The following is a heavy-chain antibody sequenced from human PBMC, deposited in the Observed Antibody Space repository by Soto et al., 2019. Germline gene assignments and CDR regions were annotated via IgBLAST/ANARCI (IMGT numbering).Heavy chain of an antibody. D-gene: IGHD3-3*02. Sequence: GTPGLCGAAAGLTLSSHAMNWVRPAPGKGLEWVSFISLSGSTTYYADSVKRRFTISRDDAKKSLYLQMDSLRADDTAVYYSARESFSASPNFFDYWGQGTLVTVSS. CDR2: ISLSGSTT. CDR3: ARESFSASPNFFDY. J-gene: IGHJ4*02. CDR1: GLTLSSHA. V-gene: IGHV3-48*03.